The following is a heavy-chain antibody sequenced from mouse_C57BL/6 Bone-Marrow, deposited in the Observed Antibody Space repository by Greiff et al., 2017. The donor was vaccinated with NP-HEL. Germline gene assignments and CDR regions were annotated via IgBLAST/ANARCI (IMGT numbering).Heavy chain of an antibody. CDR1: GYAFTSYW. CDR3: ARYYGTHYGGAMDY. V-gene: IGHV1-80*01. CDR2: IYPGDGDP. D-gene: IGHD1-1*01. Sequence: QVQLQQSGAELVKPGASVKISCKASGYAFTSYWMHWVKQRPGRGLEWIGKIYPGDGDPNYNGKFKGKATLTADKSSSTAYMQLSSLTSEDSAVSFGARYYGTHYGGAMDYWGRGTAATVSS. J-gene: IGHJ4*01.